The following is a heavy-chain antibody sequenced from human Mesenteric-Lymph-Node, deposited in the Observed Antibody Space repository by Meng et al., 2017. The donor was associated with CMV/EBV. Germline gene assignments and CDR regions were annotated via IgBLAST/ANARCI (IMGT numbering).Heavy chain of an antibody. CDR2: IFSGGGT. CDR1: GFTFSSYG. D-gene: IGHD3-3*01. CDR3: AGKTFGEVIFDY. Sequence: GGLLRSSCPPPGFTFSSYGMPWFRQVPGKGLEWVPVIFSGGGTDYADSVKGRFTISRDNSKNTLYLRMNSLRAEDTAVYYCAGKTFGEVIFDYWGQGTLVTVSS. V-gene: IGHV3-53*01. J-gene: IGHJ4*02.